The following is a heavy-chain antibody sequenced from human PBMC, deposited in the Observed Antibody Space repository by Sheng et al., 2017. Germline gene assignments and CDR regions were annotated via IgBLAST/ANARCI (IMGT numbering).Heavy chain of an antibody. CDR2: IWYDGSNK. V-gene: IGHV3-33*01. Sequence: QVQLVESGGGVVQPGRSLRLSCAASGFTFSNYGMHWVRQAPGKGLEWVAVIWYDGSNKYYADSVKGRFTISRDNSKNTLYLQLNSLRAEDTAVYYCARGDTSDPLGYWGQGTLVTVSS. D-gene: IGHD2-2*01. J-gene: IGHJ4*02. CDR1: GFTFSNYG. CDR3: ARGDTSDPLGY.